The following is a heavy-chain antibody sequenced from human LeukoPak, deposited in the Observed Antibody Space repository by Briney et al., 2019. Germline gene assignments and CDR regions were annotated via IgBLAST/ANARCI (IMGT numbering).Heavy chain of an antibody. V-gene: IGHV3-30-3*01. CDR3: AKEIFSGLLYIDY. CDR1: GFTFSSYA. CDR2: ISYDGSNK. D-gene: IGHD5-12*01. J-gene: IGHJ4*02. Sequence: GGSLRLPCAASGFTFSSYAMHWVRQAPGKGLEWVAVISYDGSNKYYADSVKGRFTISSDNSKNTVYLQMNSLRPEDMAVYYCAKEIFSGLLYIDYWGQGTLVTVSS.